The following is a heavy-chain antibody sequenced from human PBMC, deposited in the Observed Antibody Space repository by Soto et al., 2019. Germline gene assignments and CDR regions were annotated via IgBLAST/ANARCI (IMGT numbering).Heavy chain of an antibody. CDR3: VRQTIVRGVLSWFDP. J-gene: IGHJ5*02. Sequence: QLQLQESGPRLVKPSETLSLICSVSGGSILSGSNYWAWIRQPPGKGLDWIGTVYYNGNTYYNASLKSRVTISADTSKNQFSLKLSSVSAADTAVYFCVRQTIVRGVLSWFDPWGQGTLVTVSS. V-gene: IGHV4-39*01. D-gene: IGHD3-10*01. CDR2: VYYNGNT. CDR1: GGSILSGSNY.